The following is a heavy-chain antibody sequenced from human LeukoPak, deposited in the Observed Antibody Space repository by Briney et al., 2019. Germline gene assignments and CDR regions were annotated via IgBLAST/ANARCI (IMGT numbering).Heavy chain of an antibody. CDR1: GFTFRNYW. J-gene: IGHJ5*02. Sequence: GGSLRLSCAASGFTFRNYWMGWVRQAPGKGLEWVSAISGSGGSTYYADSVKGRFTISRDNSKNTLYLQMNSLRAEDTAVYYCAKDITMVRGVISSWGQGTLVTVSS. CDR3: AKDITMVRGVISS. V-gene: IGHV3-23*01. D-gene: IGHD3-10*01. CDR2: ISGSGGST.